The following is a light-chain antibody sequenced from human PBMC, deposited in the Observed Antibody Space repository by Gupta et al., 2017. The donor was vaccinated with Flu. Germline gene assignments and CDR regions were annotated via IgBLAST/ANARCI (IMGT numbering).Light chain of an antibody. Sequence: QSVLTQPPSVSGPPGQRVTISCTGSSSNIGAGSAVHWYQQLPGTAPKLLIYGDRYRPSGVPDRFSGSKSGTSASLAITGLQAEDEADYYCQSYDISLSASVFGGGTRLTVL. CDR1: SSNIGAGSA. CDR3: QSYDISLSASV. CDR2: GDR. J-gene: IGLJ3*02. V-gene: IGLV1-40*01.